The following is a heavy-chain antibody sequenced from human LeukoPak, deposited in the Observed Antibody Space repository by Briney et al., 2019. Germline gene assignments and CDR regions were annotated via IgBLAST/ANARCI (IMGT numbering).Heavy chain of an antibody. CDR1: GYTFTGYY. J-gene: IGHJ5*02. CDR3: ARDSLPFYSGYDFLPNWFDP. D-gene: IGHD5-12*01. Sequence: GASVKVSCKASGYTFTGYYMHWVRQAPGQGLEWMGWINPNSGGTNYAQKFQGRVTMTRDTSISTAYMELSRLRSDDTAVYYCARDSLPFYSGYDFLPNWFDPWGQGTLVTVSS. V-gene: IGHV1-2*02. CDR2: INPNSGGT.